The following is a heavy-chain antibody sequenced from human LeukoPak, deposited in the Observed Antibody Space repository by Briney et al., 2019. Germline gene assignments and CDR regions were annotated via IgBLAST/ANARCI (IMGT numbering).Heavy chain of an antibody. D-gene: IGHD1-7*01. CDR2: ISSSSTYK. Sequence: GGSLRLSCAASGFTFSSYSMSWVRQAPGKGLEWVGSISSSSTYKYYVDSVKGGFTISRDNVKNSLYLQMNSLRAEDTAVYYCARGAITVTAAFDYWGQGTLVTVSS. J-gene: IGHJ4*02. V-gene: IGHV3-21*01. CDR1: GFTFSSYS. CDR3: ARGAITVTAAFDY.